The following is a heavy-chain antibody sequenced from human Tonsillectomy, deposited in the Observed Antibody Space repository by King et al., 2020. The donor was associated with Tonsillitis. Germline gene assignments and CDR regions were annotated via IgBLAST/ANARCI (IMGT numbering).Heavy chain of an antibody. CDR1: GYTFTSYY. CDR2: LSPSGGST. Sequence: VQLVESGAEVKKPGASVKVSCKASGYTFTSYYMHWVRQAPGQGREWMGILSPSGGSTSYAQKFQGRVTMTRDTSTSTVYMELSSLRSEDTAVYYCARDRGTWGVIVYYFDYWGQGTLVTVSS. V-gene: IGHV1-46*01. J-gene: IGHJ4*02. D-gene: IGHD3-16*02. CDR3: ARDRGTWGVIVYYFDY.